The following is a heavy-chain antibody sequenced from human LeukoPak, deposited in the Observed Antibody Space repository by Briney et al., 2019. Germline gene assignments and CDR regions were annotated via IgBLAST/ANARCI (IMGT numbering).Heavy chain of an antibody. D-gene: IGHD3-10*01. V-gene: IGHV4-59*01. CDR2: IFDSGST. CDR1: GGPLSSYS. J-gene: IGHJ4*01. CDR3: ASDYGSGSYRFDY. Sequence: SETLSLTCTVSGGPLSSYSWSWIRQSPGKGLEWIGYIFDSGSTIYNPSLNSRVTISIDMSKKQFSLKLSSVTAADTAVYYCASDYGSGSYRFDYWGQEPWSPSPQ.